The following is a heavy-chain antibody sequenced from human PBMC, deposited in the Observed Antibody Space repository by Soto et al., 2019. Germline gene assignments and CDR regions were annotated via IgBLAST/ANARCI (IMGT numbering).Heavy chain of an antibody. CDR3: ATSLGTAMVYYYYGMDV. J-gene: IGHJ6*02. CDR2: IYPGDSDT. D-gene: IGHD5-18*01. V-gene: IGHV5-51*01. Sequence: GESLKISCKGSGYSFTSYWIGWVRQMPGKGLEWMGIIYPGDSDTRYSPSFQGQVTISADKSISTAYLQWSSLKASDTAMYYCATSLGTAMVYYYYGMDVWGQGTTVTVSS. CDR1: GYSFTSYW.